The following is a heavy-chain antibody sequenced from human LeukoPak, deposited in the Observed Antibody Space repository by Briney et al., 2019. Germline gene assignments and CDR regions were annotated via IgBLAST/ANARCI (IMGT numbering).Heavy chain of an antibody. CDR3: ARAMSTFGGVRNYFDS. CDR1: GFTLSGHN. CDR2: VSISSGTI. V-gene: IGHV3-48*04. D-gene: IGHD3-16*01. Sequence: GSLRLSCAASGFTLSGHNMNWVRQAPGKGLEWISFVSISSGTIYYADSVKGRFRISRDNAKSSLDLEMNSLRAEDTAVYYCARAMSTFGGVRNYFDSWGQGTLVTVSS. J-gene: IGHJ4*02.